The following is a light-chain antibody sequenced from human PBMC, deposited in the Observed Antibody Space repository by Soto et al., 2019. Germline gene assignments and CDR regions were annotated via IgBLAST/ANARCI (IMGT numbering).Light chain of an antibody. CDR1: QSVLYSSNNKNY. CDR3: QQHYTTPRT. Sequence: DIVMTQSPDSLAVSLGERATINCKSSQSVLYSSNNKNYLAWYQQKPGQPPKLLIYWASTRESGVPDRFSGSRSGADFTLAISSLQAEDVAVYYCQQHYTTPRTFGQGTKVDIK. J-gene: IGKJ2*01. CDR2: WAS. V-gene: IGKV4-1*01.